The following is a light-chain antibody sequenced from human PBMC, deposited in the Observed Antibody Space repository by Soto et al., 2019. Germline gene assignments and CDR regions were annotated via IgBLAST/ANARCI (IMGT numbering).Light chain of an antibody. CDR1: QGISSY. Sequence: IQLTQSPSSLSASVGDRVTITCRASQGISSYLAWYQQKPGKDPKLLSYAASTLQSGVPSRFSGSGSGTAFTLTISSLQPEDFATYYCQQLNSYPLLTFGGGTKVEIK. V-gene: IGKV1-9*01. J-gene: IGKJ4*01. CDR2: AAS. CDR3: QQLNSYPLLT.